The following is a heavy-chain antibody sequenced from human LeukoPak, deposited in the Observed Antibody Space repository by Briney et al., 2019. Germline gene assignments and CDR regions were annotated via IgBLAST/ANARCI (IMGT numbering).Heavy chain of an antibody. J-gene: IGHJ4*02. CDR3: APTMTTITPGDY. CDR2: FDPEDGET. V-gene: IGHV1-24*01. CDR1: GYTLTDLS. D-gene: IGHD4-17*01. Sequence: ASVKVSCKVSGYTLTDLSMHWVRQAPGKGLEWMGGFDPEDGETIYAQKFQGRVTMAEDTSTDTAYMELISLRSEDTAVYYCAPTMTTITPGDYWGQGTLVTVSS.